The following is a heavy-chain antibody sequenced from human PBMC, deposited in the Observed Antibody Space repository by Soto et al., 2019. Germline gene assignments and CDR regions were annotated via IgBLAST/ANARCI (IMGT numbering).Heavy chain of an antibody. D-gene: IGHD5-18*01. CDR1: GGTFSRYA. Sequence: AAVKVSCKACGGTFSRYAISWVRQAPGQGLEWMGGIIPIFGTANYAQKFQGRVTITADESTSTAYMELSSLRSEDTAVYYCARTRGYSYDYWGQGTLVTVSS. V-gene: IGHV1-69*13. CDR3: ARTRGYSYDY. J-gene: IGHJ4*02. CDR2: IIPIFGTA.